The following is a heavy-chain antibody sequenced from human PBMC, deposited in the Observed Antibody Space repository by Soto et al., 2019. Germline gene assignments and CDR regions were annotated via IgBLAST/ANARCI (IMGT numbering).Heavy chain of an antibody. CDR3: AMDLYGGSSRFDY. CDR2: ISSDGSKK. D-gene: IGHD2-15*01. CDR1: GFTFSNNG. Sequence: QVQLVESGGGVVQPGRSLRLSCVASGFTFSNNGTHWVRQAPGKGLEWVAVISSDGSKKYYADSVKGRFTISRDNSKNTLYLQMNSLRAEDTAVYYCAMDLYGGSSRFDYWGQGTLVTVSS. V-gene: IGHV3-30*03. J-gene: IGHJ4*02.